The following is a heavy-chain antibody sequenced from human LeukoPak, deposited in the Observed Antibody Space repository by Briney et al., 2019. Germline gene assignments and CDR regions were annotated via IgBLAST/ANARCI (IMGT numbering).Heavy chain of an antibody. CDR1: GYSFTSYW. CDR2: IDPSGSYT. Sequence: GESLKISCKGSGYSFTSYWISWVRQMPGKGLEWMGRIDPSGSYTNYSPSFQGHVTISADKSISTAYLQWSSLKASDTAMYYCAIAAGHSSNWFDPWGQGTLVTVSS. J-gene: IGHJ5*02. V-gene: IGHV5-10-1*01. D-gene: IGHD6-13*01. CDR3: AIAAGHSSNWFDP.